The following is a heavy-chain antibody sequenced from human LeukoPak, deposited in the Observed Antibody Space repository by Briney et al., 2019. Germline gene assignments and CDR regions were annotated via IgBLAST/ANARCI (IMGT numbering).Heavy chain of an antibody. J-gene: IGHJ4*02. V-gene: IGHV1-69*04. CDR3: ARDRRVFSGSYGLLVY. D-gene: IGHD1-26*01. Sequence: ASVKVSCKASGGTFSSYAISWVRQAPGQGLEWMGRIIPILGIANYAQKFQGRVTITADKSTSTAYMELSSLRSEDTAVYYCARDRRVFSGSYGLLVYWGQGTLVAVSS. CDR2: IIPILGIA. CDR1: GGTFSSYA.